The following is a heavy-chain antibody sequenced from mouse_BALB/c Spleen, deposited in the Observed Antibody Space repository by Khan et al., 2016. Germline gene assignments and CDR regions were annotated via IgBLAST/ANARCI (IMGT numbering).Heavy chain of an antibody. J-gene: IGHJ1*01. CDR2: INTYTGEP. D-gene: IGHD2-2*01. V-gene: IGHV9-1*02. CDR1: GYTFTNSG. CDR3: ARGAMVTAGWYLDV. Sequence: QIQLVQSGPELKKPGETVKISCKASGYTFTNSGMNWVKQAPGKGLKWVGWINTYTGEPTYADDFKGRFAFSLETSASTAYLQINNLKNEDMTTYFCARGAMVTAGWYLDVRGAGTTVTVSS.